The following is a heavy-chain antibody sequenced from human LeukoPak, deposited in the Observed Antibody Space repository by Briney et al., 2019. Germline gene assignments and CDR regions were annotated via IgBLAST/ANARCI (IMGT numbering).Heavy chain of an antibody. CDR3: ARDPATAGY. Sequence: SETLSLTCTVSGYSISSVYYWGWIRQPPGKGLEWIGSIYYSGNTYYNASLKSQVSISIDTSKNQFSLRLTSVTAADTAVYYCARDPATAGYWGQGTLVTVSS. V-gene: IGHV4-38-2*02. CDR2: IYYSGNT. J-gene: IGHJ4*02. D-gene: IGHD5-12*01. CDR1: GYSISSVYY.